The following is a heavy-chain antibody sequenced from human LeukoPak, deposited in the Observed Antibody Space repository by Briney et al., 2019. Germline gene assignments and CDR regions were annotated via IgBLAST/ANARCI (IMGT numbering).Heavy chain of an antibody. D-gene: IGHD4-17*01. CDR3: ARMTTGHDF. CDR1: GTSFSSYY. V-gene: IGHV4-34*01. CDR2: VNHSGNT. Sequence: SETLSLTCAVSGTSFSSYYWSWIRQPPGKGLEWIGEVNHSGNTNDNPSLKSRVTISVDTSKNQFSLRLRSATAADTGVYFCARMTTGHDFWGQGTLVTVSS. J-gene: IGHJ4*02.